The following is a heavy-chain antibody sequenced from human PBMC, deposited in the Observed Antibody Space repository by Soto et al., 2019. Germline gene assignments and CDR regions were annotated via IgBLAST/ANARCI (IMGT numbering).Heavy chain of an antibody. V-gene: IGHV1-46*01. CDR1: GYTFTSYY. J-gene: IGHJ6*02. CDR2: INPSGGGT. D-gene: IGHD5-18*01. CDR3: AREVYSCGLPEPEYYYCGMDV. Sequence: ASVKVSCKASGYTFTSYYMHWVRQAPGQGLEWMGIINPSGGGTSYAQKFQGRVTMTRDTSTSTAYMELSSLRSEDTAVYYCAREVYSCGLPEPEYYYCGMDVWGQGTTVTVSS.